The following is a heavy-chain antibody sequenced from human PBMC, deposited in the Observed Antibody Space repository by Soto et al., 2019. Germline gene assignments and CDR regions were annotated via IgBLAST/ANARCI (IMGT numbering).Heavy chain of an antibody. CDR3: ARGEVYCTGGTCYRWFDP. D-gene: IGHD2-15*01. Sequence: QVQLVQSGAEVKKPGASVKVSCKASGYTFIKYALHWVRQAPGQRLEWMGWINAGNGNTMYSQKFQDRVTFSRDTSASTSYMQLSSLRSEDTAVYYCARGEVYCTGGTCYRWFDPWGQGTLVTVSS. J-gene: IGHJ5*02. CDR2: INAGNGNT. V-gene: IGHV1-3*01. CDR1: GYTFIKYA.